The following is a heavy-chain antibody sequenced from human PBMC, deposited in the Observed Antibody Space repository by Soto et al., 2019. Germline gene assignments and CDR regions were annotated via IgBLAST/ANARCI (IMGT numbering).Heavy chain of an antibody. J-gene: IGHJ6*02. CDR2: IIPIFGTA. D-gene: IGHD6-6*01. Sequence: ASVKVSCKASGGTFSSYAISWVRQAPGQGLEWMGGIIPIFGTANYAQKFQGRVTITADESTSTAYMELSSLRSEDTAVYYCARKGEEKQLVPSLSGSMDVWGQGTTVTVSS. CDR3: ARKGEEKQLVPSLSGSMDV. V-gene: IGHV1-69*13. CDR1: GGTFSSYA.